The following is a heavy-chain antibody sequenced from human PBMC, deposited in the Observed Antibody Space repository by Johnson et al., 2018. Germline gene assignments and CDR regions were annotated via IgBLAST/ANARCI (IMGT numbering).Heavy chain of an antibody. CDR1: GFTFSTYG. CDR2: XXXXXXXX. V-gene: IGHV3-33*08. J-gene: IGHJ3*02. CDR3: ARGAVAENDAFDI. D-gene: IGHD6-19*01. Sequence: QVQLVQSGGGVVQPGRSLXLSCAASGFTFSTYGMAWVRQAPGKGLEWVAXXXXXXXXXXXXXXXXXLFTRSRDNAKYTLYLQRNSLRAEDTAVYYCARGAVAENDAFDIWGQGTMVTVSS.